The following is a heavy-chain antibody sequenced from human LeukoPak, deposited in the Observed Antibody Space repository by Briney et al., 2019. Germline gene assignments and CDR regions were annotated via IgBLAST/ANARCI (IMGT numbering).Heavy chain of an antibody. CDR1: GFTFSSYW. CDR3: ARDSYSSSWYGPLFDY. Sequence: GGSLRLSCVASGFTFSSYWMSWVRQAPGKGLEWVANIKQDGSEKYYVDSVKGRFTISRDNAKNSLYLQMNSLRAEDTAVYYCARDSYSSSWYGPLFDYWGQGTLVTVSS. D-gene: IGHD6-13*01. CDR2: IKQDGSEK. J-gene: IGHJ4*01. V-gene: IGHV3-7*01.